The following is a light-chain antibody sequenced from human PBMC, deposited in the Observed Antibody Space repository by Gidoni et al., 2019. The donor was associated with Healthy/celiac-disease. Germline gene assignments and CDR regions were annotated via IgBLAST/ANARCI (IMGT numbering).Light chain of an antibody. CDR1: SSDVGSYNL. V-gene: IGLV2-23*01. CDR3: CSYAGSSISYV. Sequence: QSALTQPASVSGSPGQSITISCTGTSSDVGSYNLVSWYQQHPGKAPKLMIYEGSKRPSGVSNRCSGSKSGNTASLTISGLQAEDEADYYCCSYAGSSISYVFGTGTKVTVL. J-gene: IGLJ1*01. CDR2: EGS.